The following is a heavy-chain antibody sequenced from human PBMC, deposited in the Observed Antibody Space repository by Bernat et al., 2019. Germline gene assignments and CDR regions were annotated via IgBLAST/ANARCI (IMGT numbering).Heavy chain of an antibody. D-gene: IGHD2-15*01. J-gene: IGHJ4*01. CDR2: ISSFGSSI. CDR1: VFTFTNYA. V-gene: IGHV3-64*01. CDR3: ARGGLVVLAPADY. Sequence: EVQLVDSGGVLVHSGGSLRPSSAASVFTFTNYAMHWVRQAPGNGLEFVSAISSFGSSISYANSMKSRFTISRDNSKNSLYLQMGSLRAEDMAVYFCARGGLVVLAPADYWGQGTLVTVS.